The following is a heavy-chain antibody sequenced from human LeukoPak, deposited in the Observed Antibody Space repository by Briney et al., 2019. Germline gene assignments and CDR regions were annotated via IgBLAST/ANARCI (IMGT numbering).Heavy chain of an antibody. J-gene: IGHJ2*01. D-gene: IGHD3-10*01. CDR3: AKSPFGGFGYFDL. CDR2: IGTSSTTI. V-gene: IGHV3-48*04. Sequence: GGSLRLSCAASGFTFSSYTMNWVRQPPGKGLEWVSNIGTSSTTIYYADSVKGRFTISRDNAKNSLYLQMNSLRAEDMALYYCAKSPFGGFGYFDLWGRGTLVTVSS. CDR1: GFTFSSYT.